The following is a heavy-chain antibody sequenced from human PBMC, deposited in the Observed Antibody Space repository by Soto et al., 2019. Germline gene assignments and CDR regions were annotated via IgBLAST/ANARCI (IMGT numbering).Heavy chain of an antibody. CDR3: ARVGPWVPYYYDSSTYTFENCLET. J-gene: IGHJ5*02. CDR2: IYHGGST. Sequence: SWTXSVTCAVSGYCSIIGYYCFWLRQPPGKVLECIGSIYHGGSTYYNPSLNSRVTLSIDMTNNHVSLILNYVTAADTAVYYCARVGPWVPYYYDSSTYTFENCLETCGQGPLV. D-gene: IGHD3-22*01. V-gene: IGHV4-38-2*01. CDR1: GYCSIIGYY.